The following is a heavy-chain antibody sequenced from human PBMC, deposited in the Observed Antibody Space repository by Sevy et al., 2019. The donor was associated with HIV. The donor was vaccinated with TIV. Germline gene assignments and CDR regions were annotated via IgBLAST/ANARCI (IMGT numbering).Heavy chain of an antibody. CDR1: GGSLSGYY. Sequence: SETLSLTCSVSGGSLSGYYWSWIRQSPGNKLEWIGEVHHTGSTNYNPSLKSRVTMSVDTSKNQFFLTLNSVTAADTAIYYCARIQQVVNYYNQYGLDVLGQGTTVTVSS. CDR2: VHHTGST. J-gene: IGHJ6*02. CDR3: ARIQQVVNYYNQYGLDV. D-gene: IGHD6-13*01. V-gene: IGHV4-34*01.